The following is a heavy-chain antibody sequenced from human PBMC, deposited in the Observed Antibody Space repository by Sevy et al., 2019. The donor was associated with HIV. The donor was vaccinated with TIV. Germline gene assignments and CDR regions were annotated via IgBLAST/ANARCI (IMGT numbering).Heavy chain of an antibody. Sequence: GGSLRLSCAASGFTFSSYAMSWVRQAPGKGLEWVSAISGSGGSTYYADSVKGRFTISRDNAKNTLYLQMNSLRAEDTAVYYCAKDGHDFIAVAGLVGKFDYWGQGTLVTVSS. D-gene: IGHD6-19*01. CDR2: ISGSGGST. J-gene: IGHJ4*02. V-gene: IGHV3-23*01. CDR1: GFTFSSYA. CDR3: AKDGHDFIAVAGLVGKFDY.